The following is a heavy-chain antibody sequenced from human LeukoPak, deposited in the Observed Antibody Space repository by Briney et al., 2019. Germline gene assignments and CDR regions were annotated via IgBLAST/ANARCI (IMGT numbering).Heavy chain of an antibody. CDR2: ITSSSSTI. D-gene: IGHD6-6*01. CDR1: GFTFSSYN. Sequence: GGSLRLSRAASGFTFSSYNMNWVRQAPGKGLEWASYITSSSSTIYYADSVKGRFTISRDNAKNSLYLQMNSLRDEDTAVYYCAREYSSSSGSVSDYWGQGTLVTVSS. J-gene: IGHJ4*02. V-gene: IGHV3-48*02. CDR3: AREYSSSSGSVSDY.